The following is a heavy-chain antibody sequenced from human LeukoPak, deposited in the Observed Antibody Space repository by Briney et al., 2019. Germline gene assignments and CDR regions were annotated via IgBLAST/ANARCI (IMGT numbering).Heavy chain of an antibody. CDR1: GGSISSYY. V-gene: IGHV4-59*12. CDR3: ARRLMVYAVDY. Sequence: SETLSLTCTVSGGSISSYYWSWIRQPPGKGLEWIGYIYYSGSTNYNPSLKSRVTISVDTSKNQFSLKLSSVTAADTAVYYCARRLMVYAVDYWGQGTLVTVSS. D-gene: IGHD2-8*01. CDR2: IYYSGST. J-gene: IGHJ4*02.